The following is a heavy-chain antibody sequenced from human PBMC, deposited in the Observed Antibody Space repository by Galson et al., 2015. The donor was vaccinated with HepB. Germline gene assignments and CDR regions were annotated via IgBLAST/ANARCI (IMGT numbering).Heavy chain of an antibody. V-gene: IGHV4-59*08. CDR2: IYYSGST. CDR3: ARSGYYGDHFDS. CDR1: GGSIRSYY. D-gene: IGHD4-17*01. Sequence: LSLTCTVSGGSIRSYYWRWIRQPPGKGLEWIGYIYYSGSTNYNPSLKSRVTISVDTSKNQFSLKLSSVTAADTAVYYCARSGYYGDHFDSWGQGTLVTVSS. J-gene: IGHJ4*02.